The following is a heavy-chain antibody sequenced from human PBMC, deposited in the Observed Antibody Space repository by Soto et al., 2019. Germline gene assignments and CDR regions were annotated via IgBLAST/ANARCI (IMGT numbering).Heavy chain of an antibody. Sequence: SETLSLTCSVSGGSISSRSYYWGWIRQPPGKGLEWIGSIYYSGSTYYNPSLKSRVTISVDTSKNQFSLKLSSVTAADTAVYYCASQRVTIFGGGVYYYYGMDVWGQGTTVTVSS. CDR1: GGSISSRSYY. CDR2: IYYSGST. V-gene: IGHV4-39*01. D-gene: IGHD3-3*01. CDR3: ASQRVTIFGGGVYYYYGMDV. J-gene: IGHJ6*02.